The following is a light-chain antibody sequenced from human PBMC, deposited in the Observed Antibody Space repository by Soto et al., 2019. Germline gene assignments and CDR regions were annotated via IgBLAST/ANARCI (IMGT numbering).Light chain of an antibody. CDR2: EVS. J-gene: IGLJ1*01. Sequence: QSALTQPPSASGSPGQSVTISCTGTSSDVGTYNYVSWCQQHPGKAPKLMIYEVSKRPSGVPDRFSGSKSGNTASLTVSGLQAEDEADYYCSSYTGNNNLVFGTGTKVTVL. CDR1: SSDVGTYNY. V-gene: IGLV2-8*01. CDR3: SSYTGNNNLV.